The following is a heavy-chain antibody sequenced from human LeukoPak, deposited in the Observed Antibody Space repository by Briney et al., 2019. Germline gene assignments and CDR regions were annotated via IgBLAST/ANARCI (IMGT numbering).Heavy chain of an antibody. CDR2: INHSGST. D-gene: IGHD3-16*01. J-gene: IGHJ4*02. V-gene: IGHV4-34*01. CDR1: GGAFSGYY. CDR3: ARGRPLWFDY. Sequence: SETLSLTCAVYGGAFSGYYWSWIRQPLGKGLEWIGEINHSGSTNYNPSLKSRVTISVDTSKNQFSLKLSSVTAADTAVYYCARGRPLWFDYWGQGTLVTVSS.